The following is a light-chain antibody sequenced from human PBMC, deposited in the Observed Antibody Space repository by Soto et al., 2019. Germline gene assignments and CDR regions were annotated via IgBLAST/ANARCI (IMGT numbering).Light chain of an antibody. V-gene: IGLV1-44*01. J-gene: IGLJ2*01. CDR3: AAWDGSLNNVL. CDR2: GNN. CDR1: GSSIGTNT. Sequence: QPVLTQPPSASGTPGQRVTISCSGSGSSIGTNTVNWYRQLPGTAPKLLIYGNNQRPSGVPDRFSGSKSGTSAFLAISGLQSEDEAEYYCAAWDGSLNNVLFGGGTKVTVL.